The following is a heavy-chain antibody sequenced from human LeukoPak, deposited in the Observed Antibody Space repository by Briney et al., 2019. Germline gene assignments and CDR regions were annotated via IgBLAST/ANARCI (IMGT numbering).Heavy chain of an antibody. D-gene: IGHD5-12*01. CDR3: TRGDRWLFDP. CDR1: GYTFTTFN. CDR2: MNPNTGNT. Sequence: ASVTVSFKASGYTFTTFNINWVRQAPGQGLESMGWMNPNTGNTVYARKFQGRITITRSTSTTTAYMELSSLTFGDTAVYYCTRGDRWLFDPWGQGTLVTVSS. J-gene: IGHJ5*02. V-gene: IGHV1-8*01.